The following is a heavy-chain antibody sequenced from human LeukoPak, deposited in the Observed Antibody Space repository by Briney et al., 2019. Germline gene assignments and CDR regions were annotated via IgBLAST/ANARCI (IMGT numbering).Heavy chain of an antibody. CDR1: GFTFSDYY. CDR2: ISSSGSTI. Sequence: GGSLRLSCAASGFTFSDYYMSWIRQAPGKGLEWVSYISSSGSTIYYADSVKGRFTISRDNAKNSLYLQMNSLRAEDTAVYYCARSIISADYYFDYWGRGTLVTVSS. V-gene: IGHV3-11*01. D-gene: IGHD6-6*01. CDR3: ARSIISADYYFDY. J-gene: IGHJ4*02.